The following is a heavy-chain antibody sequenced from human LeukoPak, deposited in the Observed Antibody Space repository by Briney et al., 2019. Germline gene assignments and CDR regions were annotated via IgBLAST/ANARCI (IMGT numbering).Heavy chain of an antibody. J-gene: IGHJ4*02. CDR2: TGQYGHDN. D-gene: IGHD2-2*01. CDR3: ARDIGDCSSTSCPGDY. Sequence: GGSLRLSCQGSGFTFRNRWATWVRQAPGKGLEWVATTGQYGHDNYYVDSVRGRFTISRDDAKISLFLQMNSLRAEDTAVYYCARDIGDCSSTSCPGDYWGQGTLVTVSS. CDR1: GFTFRNRW. V-gene: IGHV3-7*01.